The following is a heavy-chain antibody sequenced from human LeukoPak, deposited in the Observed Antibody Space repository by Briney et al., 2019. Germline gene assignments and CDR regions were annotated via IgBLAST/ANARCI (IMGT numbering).Heavy chain of an antibody. J-gene: IGHJ5*02. CDR1: GGSISSGGYY. CDR2: IYYSGNT. Sequence: PSQTLSLTCTVSGGSISSGGYYWSWIRQHPGKGLEWIGYIYYSGNTKYNPSLKSRVTISVDTSKNQFSLRLGSVTAADTAVYYCARQREQWLTGWFDPWGQGTLVTVSS. V-gene: IGHV4-31*03. CDR3: ARQREQWLTGWFDP. D-gene: IGHD6-19*01.